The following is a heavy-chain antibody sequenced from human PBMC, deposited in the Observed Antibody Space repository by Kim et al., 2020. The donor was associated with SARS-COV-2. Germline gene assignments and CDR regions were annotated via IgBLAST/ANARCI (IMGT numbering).Heavy chain of an antibody. D-gene: IGHD3-22*01. Sequence: SVKVSCKASGGTFNSYAISWVRQAPGQGLEWMGRIIPFLGITNYAQRFQDRVTITADKSTSPAYMELSSLRSDDTAVYYCARPWAGYYYGSSGNNGGNDAFDIWGQGTMVAVAT. V-gene: IGHV1-69*04. CDR1: GGTFNSYA. CDR3: ARPWAGYYYGSSGNNGGNDAFDI. J-gene: IGHJ3*02. CDR2: IIPFLGIT.